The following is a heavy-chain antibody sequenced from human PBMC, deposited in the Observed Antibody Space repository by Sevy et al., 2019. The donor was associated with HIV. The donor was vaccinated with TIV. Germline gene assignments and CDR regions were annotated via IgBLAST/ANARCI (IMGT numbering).Heavy chain of an antibody. CDR2: ISRSSSTI. Sequence: GGSLRLSCAASGFTFSSYSMNWVLQAPGKGLEWVSYISRSSSTIYYVDSVKGRFTISRDNAKNSLYLQMNSLRAEDTAVYYCARSPPYSSGWYGIDYWGQGTLVTVSS. CDR3: ARSPPYSSGWYGIDY. V-gene: IGHV3-48*01. J-gene: IGHJ4*02. CDR1: GFTFSSYS. D-gene: IGHD6-19*01.